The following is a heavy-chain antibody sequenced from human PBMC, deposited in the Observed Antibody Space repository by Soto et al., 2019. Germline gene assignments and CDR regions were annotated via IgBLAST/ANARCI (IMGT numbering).Heavy chain of an antibody. CDR1: GGSISSSSYY. J-gene: IGHJ4*02. CDR2: IYYSGST. V-gene: IGHV4-39*01. CDR3: ARSMTTVVTLDY. Sequence: QLQLQESGPGLVKPSETLSLTCTVSGGSISSSSYYWGWIRQPPGKGLEWIGSIYYSGSTYYNPSLKRRVTTSVDTSKNQFSLKLSSVTAADTAVYYCARSMTTVVTLDYWGQGTLVTVSS. D-gene: IGHD4-17*01.